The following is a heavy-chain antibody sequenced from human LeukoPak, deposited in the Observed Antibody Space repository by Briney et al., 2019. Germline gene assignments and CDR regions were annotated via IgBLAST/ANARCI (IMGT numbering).Heavy chain of an antibody. V-gene: IGHV3-21*01. Sequence: GGSLRLSCVASGFTFSTYNMNWVRQAPGKGLEWVSSITSSSSYMFYADSVKGRFTISRDDAKNSLYLQMNSLRAEDTAVYYCARDPYSGSYGADYYYYMDVWGKGTTVTISS. CDR2: ITSSSSYM. CDR3: ARDPYSGSYGADYYYYMDV. CDR1: GFTFSTYN. J-gene: IGHJ6*03. D-gene: IGHD1-26*01.